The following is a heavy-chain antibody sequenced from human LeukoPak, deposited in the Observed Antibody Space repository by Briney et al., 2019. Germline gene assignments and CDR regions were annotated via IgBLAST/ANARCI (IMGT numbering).Heavy chain of an antibody. CDR1: GFTFSSYA. V-gene: IGHV3-23*01. J-gene: IGHJ4*02. Sequence: GWCLRLSCAASGFTFSSYAMSWVRLAPGKGLEWVSTIRCSGGFTYYAHSVKGRFTISRDNSKNTLYLQMNSLRAEDTAVYYCAKVLSPAMVVIPFDYWGQGTLVTVSS. CDR2: IRCSGGFT. CDR3: AKVLSPAMVVIPFDY. D-gene: IGHD4-23*01.